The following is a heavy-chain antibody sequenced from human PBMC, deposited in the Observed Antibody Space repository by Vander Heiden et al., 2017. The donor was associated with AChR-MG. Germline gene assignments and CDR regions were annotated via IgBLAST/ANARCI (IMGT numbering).Heavy chain of an antibody. CDR2: MNPNSGNT. D-gene: IGHD3-3*01. J-gene: IGHJ5*02. Sequence: QVQLVQSGAEVKKTGAAVKVSCNASGYTFTSYGINWVRQATGQGLEWMGWMNPNSGNTGDAQKFQGRVTMTRNTSISTAYMELSSLRSEDTAVYYCARGLWFFGVVMGFDPWGQGTLVTVSS. CDR3: ARGLWFFGVVMGFDP. CDR1: GYTFTSYG. V-gene: IGHV1-8*01.